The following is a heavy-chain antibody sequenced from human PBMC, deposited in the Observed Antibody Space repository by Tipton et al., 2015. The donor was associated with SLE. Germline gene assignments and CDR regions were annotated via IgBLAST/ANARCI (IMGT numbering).Heavy chain of an antibody. Sequence: SLRLSCAASGFTFSSYAMSWVRQAPGKGLEWVSAISGSGGSTYYADSVKGRFTISRDNSKNTLYLQMNSLRAEDTAVYYCAKHSDYVWGSYRSLFDYWGQGTLVTVSS. CDR2: ISGSGGST. J-gene: IGHJ4*02. V-gene: IGHV3-23*01. CDR1: GFTFSSYA. D-gene: IGHD3-16*02. CDR3: AKHSDYVWGSYRSLFDY.